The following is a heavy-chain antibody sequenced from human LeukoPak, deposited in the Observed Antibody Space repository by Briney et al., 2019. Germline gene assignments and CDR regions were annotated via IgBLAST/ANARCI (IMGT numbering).Heavy chain of an antibody. D-gene: IGHD3-22*01. Sequence: VVSLRLSCAASGFTVSSNYMSWVRQAPGKGLEWVSVIYSGGSTYYADSVKGRFTISRDNSKNTLYLQMNSLRAEDTAVYYCARVLGDSSGYYIDYWGQGTLVTVSS. CDR3: ARVLGDSSGYYIDY. J-gene: IGHJ4*02. CDR1: GFTVSSNY. V-gene: IGHV3-66*02. CDR2: IYSGGST.